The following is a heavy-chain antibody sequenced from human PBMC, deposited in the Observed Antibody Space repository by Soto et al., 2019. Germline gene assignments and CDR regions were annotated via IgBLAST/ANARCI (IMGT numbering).Heavy chain of an antibody. CDR1: GFTFSSYA. CDR2: ISGSGGST. J-gene: IGHJ4*02. CDR3: AKARIAAAGRVGYFDY. D-gene: IGHD6-13*01. V-gene: IGHV3-23*01. Sequence: GSLRLSCAASGFTFSSYAMSWVRQAPGKGLEWVSAISGSGGSTYYADSVKGRFTISRDNSKNTLYLQTNSLRAEDTAVYYCAKARIAAAGRVGYFDYWGQGTLVTVSS.